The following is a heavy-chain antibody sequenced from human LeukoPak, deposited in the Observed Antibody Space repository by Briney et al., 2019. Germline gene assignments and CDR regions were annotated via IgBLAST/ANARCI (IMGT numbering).Heavy chain of an antibody. V-gene: IGHV4-4*07. CDR1: GGSISSYY. CDR3: ARDSILTGYYRYYYCYYMDV. D-gene: IGHD3-9*01. J-gene: IGHJ6*03. Sequence: PSETLSLTCTVSGGSISSYYWSWIRQPAGKGLEWIGRIYTSGSTNYNPSLKSRVTMSVDTSKNQFSLKLSSVTAADTAVYYCARDSILTGYYRYYYCYYMDVWGKGTTVTVSS. CDR2: IYTSGST.